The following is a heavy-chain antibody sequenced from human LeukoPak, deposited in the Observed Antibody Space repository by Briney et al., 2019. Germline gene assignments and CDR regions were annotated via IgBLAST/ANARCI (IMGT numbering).Heavy chain of an antibody. D-gene: IGHD3-9*01. V-gene: IGHV3-23*01. J-gene: IGHJ4*02. CDR3: AKHPNRYDILTGYYPLYYFDY. Sequence: GGSLRLSCAASGFTFGSYAMSWVRQAPGKGLEWVSAISGIGGSTYYADSVKGRFTISRDNSKNTLYLQMNSLRAEDTAVYYCAKHPNRYDILTGYYPLYYFDYWGQGTLVTVSS. CDR1: GFTFGSYA. CDR2: ISGIGGST.